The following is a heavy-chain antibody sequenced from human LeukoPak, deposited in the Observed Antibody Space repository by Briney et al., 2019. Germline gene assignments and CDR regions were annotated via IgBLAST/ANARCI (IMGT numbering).Heavy chain of an antibody. J-gene: IGHJ4*02. Sequence: ASVKVSCKASGYTFTGYYMHWVRQAPGQGLEWMGWINPNSGGTNYAQKFQGRVTMTRDTSTSTVYMELSSLRSEDTAVYYCARDRYSGYGVCDYWGQGTLVTVSS. V-gene: IGHV1-2*02. CDR2: INPNSGGT. D-gene: IGHD5-12*01. CDR3: ARDRYSGYGVCDY. CDR1: GYTFTGYY.